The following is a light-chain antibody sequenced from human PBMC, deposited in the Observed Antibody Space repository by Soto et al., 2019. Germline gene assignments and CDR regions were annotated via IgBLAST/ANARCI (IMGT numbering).Light chain of an antibody. V-gene: IGKV3-11*01. CDR3: QQRSVWPIT. Sequence: EIVLTQSPATLSLSPGERATLSCRASQSVSAYFGWYQQKPGQAPRPLIYGASNRATGIPARFSGSGSGTDFTLTISGLEPEDFAVYYCQQRSVWPITFGQGTRLHSK. CDR1: QSVSAY. CDR2: GAS. J-gene: IGKJ5*01.